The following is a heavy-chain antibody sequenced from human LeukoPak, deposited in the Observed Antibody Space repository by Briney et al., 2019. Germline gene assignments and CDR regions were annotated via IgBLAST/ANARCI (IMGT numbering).Heavy chain of an antibody. J-gene: IGHJ5*02. CDR3: ARAEGDFRSGYYMEPNQNWFDP. Sequence: ASVKVSCKASGYTFTSYGISWVRRAPGQGLEWMEWISAYNGNTNYAQKLQGRVTMTTDTSTSTAYMELRSLRSDDTAVYYCARAEGDFRSGYYMEPNQNWFDPWGQGTLVTVSS. D-gene: IGHD3-3*01. CDR1: GYTFTSYG. V-gene: IGHV1-18*01. CDR2: ISAYNGNT.